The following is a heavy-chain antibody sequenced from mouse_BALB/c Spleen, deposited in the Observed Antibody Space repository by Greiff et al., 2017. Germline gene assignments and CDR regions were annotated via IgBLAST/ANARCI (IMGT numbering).Heavy chain of an antibody. J-gene: IGHJ4*01. Sequence: VQLKESGPELVKPGASVKVSCKASGYAFTSYNMYWVKQSHGKSLEWIGYIDPYNGGTSYNQKFKGKATLTVDKSSSTAYMHLNSLTSEDSAVYYCARYQGYYAMDYWGQGTSVTVSS. CDR3: ARYQGYYAMDY. CDR1: GYAFTSYN. CDR2: IDPYNGGT. V-gene: IGHV1S135*01.